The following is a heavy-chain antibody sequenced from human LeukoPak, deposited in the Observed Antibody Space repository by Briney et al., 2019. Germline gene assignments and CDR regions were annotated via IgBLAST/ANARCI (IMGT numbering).Heavy chain of an antibody. CDR1: GFTFSSYG. CDR2: IWYDGSNK. CDR3: AKAVSHSYFDF. V-gene: IGHV3-33*06. Sequence: PGRSLRLSCAASGFTFSSYGMHWVRQAPGKGLEWVAIIWYDGSNKYYADSVKGRFTISRDNSKNTLYLQMNSLRAEDTALYFCAKAVSHSYFDFWGQGTLVTVSA. J-gene: IGHJ4*02. D-gene: IGHD6-19*01.